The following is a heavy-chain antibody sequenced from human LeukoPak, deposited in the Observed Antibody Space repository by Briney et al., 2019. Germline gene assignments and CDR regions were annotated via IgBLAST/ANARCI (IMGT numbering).Heavy chain of an antibody. CDR1: GGSISGSSYH. CDR3: APTYSYTVGGYDY. J-gene: IGHJ4*02. D-gene: IGHD3-16*02. Sequence: SETLSLTCTVSGGSISGSSYHWGWLRQPPGKGLEGSGSINYRAHTYHTPSLEMRVTISRAMSKNAFSLEKRSVTAAAMALFLCAPTYSYTVGGYDYWGQGTLVTVSS. CDR2: INYRAHT. V-gene: IGHV4-39*01.